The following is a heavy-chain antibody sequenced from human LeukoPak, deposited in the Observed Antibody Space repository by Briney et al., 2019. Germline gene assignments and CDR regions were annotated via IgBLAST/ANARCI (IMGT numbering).Heavy chain of an antibody. Sequence: PGGSLRLSCAASGFSFSSYAMSLVRQAPGKGLEWVSVISGSGGSTYYADSVKGRFTISRHNSKNTLYLQMNSLRAEDTAVYYCASETVAGTYWGQGTLVTVSS. CDR2: ISGSGGST. CDR1: GFSFSSYA. D-gene: IGHD6-19*01. J-gene: IGHJ4*02. CDR3: ASETVAGTY. V-gene: IGHV3-23*01.